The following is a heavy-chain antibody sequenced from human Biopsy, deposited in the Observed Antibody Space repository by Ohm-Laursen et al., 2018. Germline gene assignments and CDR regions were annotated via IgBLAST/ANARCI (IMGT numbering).Heavy chain of an antibody. V-gene: IGHV2-70*04. CDR3: ARASASQYYGVDV. CDR1: GFSFTTVGMR. J-gene: IGHJ6*02. Sequence: PTQTLTLTCTFSGFSFTTVGMRVTWIRQAPGKALEWLAHIDWAGDTRYSASLKTRLSISKDTFKDQVVLTMTDIDPVDTATYYCARASASQYYGVDVWGQETSVTVSS. CDR2: IDWAGDT. D-gene: IGHD1-26*01.